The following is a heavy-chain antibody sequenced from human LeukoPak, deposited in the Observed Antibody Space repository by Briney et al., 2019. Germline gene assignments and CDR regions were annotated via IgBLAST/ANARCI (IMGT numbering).Heavy chain of an antibody. CDR3: ARDSFWYYYDSSGYYADY. Sequence: PGGSLRLSCAASGFTFSSYSMNWVRQAPGKGLEWVSSISSSSSYIYYADSVKGRFTISRDNAKNSLYLQMNSLRAEDTAVYYCARDSFWYYYDSSGYYADYWGQGTLVTVSS. V-gene: IGHV3-21*01. CDR1: GFTFSSYS. D-gene: IGHD3-22*01. J-gene: IGHJ4*02. CDR2: ISSSSSYI.